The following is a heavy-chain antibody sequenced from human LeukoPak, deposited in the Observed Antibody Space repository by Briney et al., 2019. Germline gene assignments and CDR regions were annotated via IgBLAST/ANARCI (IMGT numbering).Heavy chain of an antibody. CDR1: GFTFSSYS. CDR3: ARAQRITIFGVVKQDAFDI. J-gene: IGHJ3*02. D-gene: IGHD3-3*01. V-gene: IGHV3-48*02. CDR2: ISSSSSTI. Sequence: PGGSLRLSCAASGFTFSSYSMNWVRQAPGKGLEWVSYISSSSSTIYYADSVKGRFTISRDNAKNSLYLQMNSLRDEDTAVYYCARAQRITIFGVVKQDAFDIWGQGTMVTVSS.